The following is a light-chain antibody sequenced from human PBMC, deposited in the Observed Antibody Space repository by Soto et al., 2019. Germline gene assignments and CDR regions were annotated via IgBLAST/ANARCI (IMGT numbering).Light chain of an antibody. J-gene: IGLJ1*01. CDR3: CSYAGSSTFV. V-gene: IGLV2-23*02. Sequence: QSAPTQPASVSGSRRKSMTVSRTGNATNVCTYNLVSWYQQHPGRAPKLIIYDTSKRPSGISDRFSGSQSGYTASLTISGLQADDEADYFCCSYAGSSTFVFGPGTKVTVL. CDR1: ATNVCTYNL. CDR2: DTS.